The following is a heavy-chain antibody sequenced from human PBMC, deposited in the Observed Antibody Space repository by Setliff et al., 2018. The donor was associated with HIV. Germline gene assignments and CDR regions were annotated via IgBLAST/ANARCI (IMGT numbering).Heavy chain of an antibody. D-gene: IGHD2-2*01. J-gene: IGHJ4*02. CDR2: IYSGGDT. Sequence: GGSLRLSCAASGFTVSTYYMSWVRQAPGKGLEWISTIYSGGDTYHADSVKGRFTISRDNSNNTLYLQMNSLRAEDTAVYYCAKSGYCGSSTCRNYWGLGTLVTVSS. V-gene: IGHV3-53*01. CDR1: GFTVSTYY. CDR3: AKSGYCGSSTCRNY.